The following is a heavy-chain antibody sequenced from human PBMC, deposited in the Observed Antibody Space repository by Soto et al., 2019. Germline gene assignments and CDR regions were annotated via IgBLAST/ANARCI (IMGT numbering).Heavy chain of an antibody. V-gene: IGHV3-53*01. CDR1: GFTVSSNY. CDR3: ARTYYYGSGSYTGRYYFDY. Sequence: GGSLRLSCAASGFTVSSNYMSWVRQAPGKGLEWVSVIYSGGSTYYADSVKGRFTISRDNSKNTLYLQMNSLRAEDTAVYYCARTYYYGSGSYTGRYYFDYWGQGTLVIVYS. D-gene: IGHD3-10*01. J-gene: IGHJ4*02. CDR2: IYSGGST.